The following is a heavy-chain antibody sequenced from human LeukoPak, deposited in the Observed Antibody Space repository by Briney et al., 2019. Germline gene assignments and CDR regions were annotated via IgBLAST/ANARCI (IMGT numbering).Heavy chain of an antibody. CDR1: GYTFTSYA. Sequence: ASVKVSCKASGYTFTSYAIHWVRQAPGQGLEWMGWITPSGGTNYPQKFQGRVAITWDTSITTAYMDLSRLTSADTAVYYCARDRYGDGFAHLDYCGQGALVTVSS. J-gene: IGHJ4*02. D-gene: IGHD5-24*01. CDR2: ITPSGGT. V-gene: IGHV1-2*02. CDR3: ARDRYGDGFAHLDY.